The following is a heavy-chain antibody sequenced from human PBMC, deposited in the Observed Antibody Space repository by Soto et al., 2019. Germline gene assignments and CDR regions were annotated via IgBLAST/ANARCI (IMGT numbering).Heavy chain of an antibody. CDR3: ARVGVWFGFGNWFDP. CDR2: INHSGST. J-gene: IGHJ5*02. D-gene: IGHD3-10*01. Sequence: PSETLSLTCTVSGGSISSGGYYWGWIRQPPGKGLEWIGEINHSGSTNYNPSLKSRVTISVDTSKNQFSLKLSSVTAADTAVYYCARVGVWFGFGNWFDPWGQGTLVTVSS. CDR1: GGSISSGGYY. V-gene: IGHV4-39*07.